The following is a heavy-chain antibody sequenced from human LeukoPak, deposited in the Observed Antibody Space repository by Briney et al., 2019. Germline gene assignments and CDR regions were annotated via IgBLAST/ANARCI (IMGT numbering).Heavy chain of an antibody. CDR1: GFTFSSYS. Sequence: PGGSLRLSCAASGFTFSSYSMNWVRQAPGKGLEWVSSISSSSYIYYADSVKGRFTISRDNAKNSLYLQMNSLRAEDTAVYYCAREPEGSSSWYYYYYYYMDVWGKGTTVTVSS. D-gene: IGHD6-13*01. CDR3: AREPEGSSSWYYYYYYYMDV. J-gene: IGHJ6*03. CDR2: ISSSSYI. V-gene: IGHV3-21*01.